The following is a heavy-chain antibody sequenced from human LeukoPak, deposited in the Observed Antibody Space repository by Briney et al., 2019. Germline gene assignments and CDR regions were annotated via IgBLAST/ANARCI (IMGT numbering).Heavy chain of an antibody. V-gene: IGHV3-11*01. CDR3: ARTYSSSWYKTDWFDP. CDR1: GFTFRDYF. D-gene: IGHD6-13*01. CDR2: TNTAGNTI. Sequence: GGSLRLSCAASGFTFRDYFMSWIRQAPGKGLEWVAYTNTAGNTIYYADSMKGRFTISRDNDKNSLYLQMNSLRAEDTAVYYCARTYSSSWYKTDWFDPWGQGTLVTVSS. J-gene: IGHJ5*02.